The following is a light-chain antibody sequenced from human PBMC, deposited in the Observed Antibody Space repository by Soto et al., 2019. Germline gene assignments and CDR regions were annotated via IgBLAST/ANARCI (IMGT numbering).Light chain of an antibody. V-gene: IGKV3-11*01. Sequence: EIVLTQSPGTPSLSPGERATLSCRASQSVSNNYLAWYQRKPGQAPRLLIYDASNRATGIPARFSGSGSGTDFTLTISSLEPEDFAVYYCQQRDDWPPWTFGQGTKVEIK. CDR1: QSVSNNY. CDR2: DAS. CDR3: QQRDDWPPWT. J-gene: IGKJ1*01.